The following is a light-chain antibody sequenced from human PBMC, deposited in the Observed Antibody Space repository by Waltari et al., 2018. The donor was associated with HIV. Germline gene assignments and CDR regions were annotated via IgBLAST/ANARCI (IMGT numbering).Light chain of an antibody. Sequence: EIVMTQSPDSLAVSVGERANITCKSSQSVLYSSNNKNYLAWYQQKPGQPPKLLIYWASTRESGVPDRFSGSGSGTDFTLTISSLQAEDVAVYYCQQYYSTPWTFGQWPNFEIK. CDR2: WAS. CDR1: QSVLYSSNNKNY. J-gene: IGKJ1*01. CDR3: QQYYSTPWT. V-gene: IGKV4-1*01.